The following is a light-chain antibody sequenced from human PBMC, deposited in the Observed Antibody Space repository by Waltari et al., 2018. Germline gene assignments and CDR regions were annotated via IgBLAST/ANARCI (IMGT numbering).Light chain of an antibody. CDR3: HSRDASGVAGS. V-gene: IGLV3-19*01. CDR2: DKN. J-gene: IGLJ2*01. Sequence: SSELTQDPAVSVAMGQTVRITCQGDSLRSYYASWYQQRPGQAPILFLYDKNNRPSGVPDRFSGSSSHNTGSLTITGAQAEDEASYYCHSRDASGVAGSFGGGTKLTVL. CDR1: SLRSYY.